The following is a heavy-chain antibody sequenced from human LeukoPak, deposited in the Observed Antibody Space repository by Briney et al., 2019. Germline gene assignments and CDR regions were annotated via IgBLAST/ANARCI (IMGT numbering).Heavy chain of an antibody. D-gene: IGHD3-22*01. V-gene: IGHV3-7*01. J-gene: IGHJ4*02. CDR3: ARDPRGPYDSNGYYFDY. Sequence: GGSLRLSCAASGFTFRSYWMSWVRQAPGKGLEWVATINQDVSQIKYVDSVKGRFTISRDNAKNSLYLQMNNLRAEDTAIYYCARDPRGPYDSNGYYFDYWGQGTLVTVSS. CDR1: GFTFRSYW. CDR2: INQDVSQI.